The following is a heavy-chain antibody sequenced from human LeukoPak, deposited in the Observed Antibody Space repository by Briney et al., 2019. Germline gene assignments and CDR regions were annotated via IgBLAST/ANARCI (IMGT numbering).Heavy chain of an antibody. D-gene: IGHD3-3*01. CDR3: ATEPYYDFLSGYFYYYMDG. Sequence: SETLSLTCSVSGGSISSSSYYWGWIRQPPGKGLEWIGSIYYSGSTYYNPSLKSRVTISVDTSKNQFSLKLSSVTAADTAVYYCATEPYYDFLSGYFYYYMDGWGKGTTVTVSS. J-gene: IGHJ6*03. V-gene: IGHV4-39*07. CDR1: GGSISSSSYY. CDR2: IYYSGST.